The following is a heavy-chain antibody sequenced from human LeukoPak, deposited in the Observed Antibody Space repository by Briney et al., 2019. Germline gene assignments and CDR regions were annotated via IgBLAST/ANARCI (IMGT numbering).Heavy chain of an antibody. J-gene: IGHJ4*02. CDR2: IFYTGST. V-gene: IGHV4-59*01. D-gene: IGHD1-1*01. CDR1: GGSINNFY. Sequence: ASETLSLICSVSGGSINNFYWSWIRQSPGRGLEYIGYIFYTGSTNYNPSLKGRVSISVDTSRNQFSLRLNSVTAADTAVYYCARAGDWNDLPYWGQGILVIVSS. CDR3: ARAGDWNDLPY.